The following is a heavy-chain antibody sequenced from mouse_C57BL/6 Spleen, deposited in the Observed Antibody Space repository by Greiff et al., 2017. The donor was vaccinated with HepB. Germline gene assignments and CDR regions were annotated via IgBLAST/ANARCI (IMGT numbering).Heavy chain of an antibody. V-gene: IGHV1-82*01. CDR2: IYPGDGDT. CDR3: AREGSTTAYYAMDY. J-gene: IGHJ4*01. Sequence: VQVVESGPELVKPGASVKISCKASGYAFRSSWMNWVKQRPGKGLEWIGRIYPGDGDTNYNGKFKGKATLTADKSSSTAYMQLSSLTSEDSAVYYCAREGSTTAYYAMDYWGQGTSVTVSS. D-gene: IGHD1-2*01. CDR1: GYAFRSSW.